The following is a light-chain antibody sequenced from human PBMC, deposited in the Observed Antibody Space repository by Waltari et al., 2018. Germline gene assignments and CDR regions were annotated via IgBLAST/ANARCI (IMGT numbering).Light chain of an antibody. CDR3: QAWDTSTGV. CDR2: QDT. J-gene: IGLJ2*01. CDR1: KLGDKY. V-gene: IGLV3-1*01. Sequence: SYEVTQPPSVSVSPGQTASITCSGDKLGDKYVCWYQQKPCQSPVLVIYQDTKRPSGIPERFSGSNAGNTATLTISGTQAMDEADYYCQAWDTSTGVFGGGTRLTVL.